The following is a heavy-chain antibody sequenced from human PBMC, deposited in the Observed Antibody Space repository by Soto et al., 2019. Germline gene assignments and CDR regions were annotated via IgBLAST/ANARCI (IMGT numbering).Heavy chain of an antibody. CDR3: ARASVPNSLEWLLTPYYYYGMDV. CDR2: IIPIFGTA. V-gene: IGHV1-69*01. J-gene: IGHJ6*02. Sequence: QVQLVQSGAEVKKPGSSVKVSCKASGGTFSSYAISWVRQAPGQGLEWMGGIIPIFGTANYAQKFQGRVTVTADESTSTAYMELSSLRSEDTAVYYCARASVPNSLEWLLTPYYYYGMDVWGQGTTVTVSS. CDR1: GGTFSSYA. D-gene: IGHD3-3*01.